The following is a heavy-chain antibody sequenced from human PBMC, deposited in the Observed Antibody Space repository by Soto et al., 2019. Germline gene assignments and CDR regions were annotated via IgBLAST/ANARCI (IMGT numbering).Heavy chain of an antibody. Sequence: SETLSLTCSVSGGSIGSDYWSWIRQPPGKGLEWIGFIYHSETTNYNPSLKSRVTISVDTPKNLFSLKLSSVTAADTAMYYCARLGLYSCGSGSCYPGYFDSWGQGTLVTVSS. CDR2: IYHSETT. CDR1: GGSIGSDY. V-gene: IGHV4-59*08. CDR3: ARLGLYSCGSGSCYPGYFDS. D-gene: IGHD3-10*01. J-gene: IGHJ4*02.